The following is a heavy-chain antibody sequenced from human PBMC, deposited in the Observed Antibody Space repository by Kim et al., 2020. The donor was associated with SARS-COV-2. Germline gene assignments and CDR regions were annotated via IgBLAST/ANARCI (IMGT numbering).Heavy chain of an antibody. CDR3: ASPNGSGTKRYYYYYGMDV. D-gene: IGHD3-10*01. V-gene: IGHV3-53*01. Sequence: GRFTISRDNSKNTLYLQMNSLRAEDTAVYYCASPNGSGTKRYYYYYGMDVWGQGTTVTVSS. J-gene: IGHJ6*02.